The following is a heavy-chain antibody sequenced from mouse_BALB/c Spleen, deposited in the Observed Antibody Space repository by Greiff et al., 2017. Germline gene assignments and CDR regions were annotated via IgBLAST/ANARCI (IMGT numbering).Heavy chain of an antibody. CDR3: ARSGGNYLWFAY. Sequence: DVHLVESGGGLVQPGGSRKLSCAASGFTFSSFGMHWVRQAPEKGLEWVAYISSGSSTIYYADTVKGRFTISRDNPKNTLFLQMTSLRSEDTAMYYRARSGGNYLWFAYWGQGTLVTVAA. CDR1: GFTFSSFG. CDR2: ISSGSSTI. J-gene: IGHJ3*01. D-gene: IGHD2-1*01. V-gene: IGHV5-17*02.